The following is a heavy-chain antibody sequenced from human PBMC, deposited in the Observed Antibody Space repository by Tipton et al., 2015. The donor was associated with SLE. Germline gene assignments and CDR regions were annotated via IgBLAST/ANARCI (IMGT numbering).Heavy chain of an antibody. CDR3: ARSRGLGSCSGDNCYDYYFGMDV. CDR2: VYYDGTT. J-gene: IGHJ6*01. V-gene: IGHV4-39*07. Sequence: LRLSCTVSGGSISSSSYYWGWIRQSPGKGLTWIGSVYYDGTTYYNPSLKSRVTISLDTSKNQFSLKVTSMTAADTAVYFCARSRGLGSCSGDNCYDYYFGMDVWGQGTTVTVSS. D-gene: IGHD2-15*01. CDR1: GGSISSSSYY.